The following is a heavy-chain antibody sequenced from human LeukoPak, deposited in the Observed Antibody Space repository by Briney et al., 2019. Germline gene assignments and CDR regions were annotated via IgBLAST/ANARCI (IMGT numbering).Heavy chain of an antibody. CDR3: ARAVSCTNGACSHDALYI. D-gene: IGHD2-8*01. J-gene: IGHJ3*02. Sequence: GGSLRLSCAASGFTFSSYTMNWVRQAPGKGLEWVSSISGNSEYIYYADSVKGRFTISRDSAKSSLYLQMNSLRAEDTAVYYCARAVSCTNGACSHDALYIWGLGTMVTVSS. V-gene: IGHV3-21*01. CDR1: GFTFSSYT. CDR2: ISGNSEYI.